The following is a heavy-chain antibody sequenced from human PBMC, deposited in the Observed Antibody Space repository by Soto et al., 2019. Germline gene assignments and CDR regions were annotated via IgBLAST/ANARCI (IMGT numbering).Heavy chain of an antibody. V-gene: IGHV4-59*12. CDR2: IYSRGTT. J-gene: IGHJ6*02. Sequence: PSETLSLTCSVSGGTISSYYWSWIRQPPGKGLEWIGYIYSRGTTSYNPSLKSRATILVDTSKNQFSLRLTSVTATDMAVYYCATGRISRGLDVWGQGTTVTVS. CDR3: ATGRISRGLDV. CDR1: GGTISSYY.